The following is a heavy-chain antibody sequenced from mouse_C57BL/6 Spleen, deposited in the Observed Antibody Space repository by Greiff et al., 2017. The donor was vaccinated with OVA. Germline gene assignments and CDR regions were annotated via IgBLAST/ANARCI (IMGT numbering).Heavy chain of an antibody. CDR1: GYTFTDYY. D-gene: IGHD1-1*01. V-gene: IGHV1-19*01. CDR2: INPYNGGT. Sequence: EVQLQQSGPVLVKPGASVKMSCKASGYTFTDYYMNWVKQSHGKSLEWIGVINPYNGGTSYNQKFKGKATLTVDKSSSTAYMELNSLTSEDSAVYYCARGGFITTVVATGYYAMDYWGQGTSVTVSS. J-gene: IGHJ4*01. CDR3: ARGGFITTVVATGYYAMDY.